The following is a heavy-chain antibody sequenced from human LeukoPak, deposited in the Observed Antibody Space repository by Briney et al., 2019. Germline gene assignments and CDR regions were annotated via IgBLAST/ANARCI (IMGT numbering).Heavy chain of an antibody. CDR3: ARGIGYGFFDY. J-gene: IGHJ4*02. CDR1: GFTFSSFA. D-gene: IGHD5-18*01. Sequence: GGSLRLSCAASGFTFSSFAVHWVRQAPGKGLEWVAVMSYDGTKEYYADSVKGRSTVSRDNSKNTLYLQMNSLRTEDTAVYYCARGIGYGFFDYWGQGTLVTVSS. CDR2: MSYDGTKE. V-gene: IGHV3-30*01.